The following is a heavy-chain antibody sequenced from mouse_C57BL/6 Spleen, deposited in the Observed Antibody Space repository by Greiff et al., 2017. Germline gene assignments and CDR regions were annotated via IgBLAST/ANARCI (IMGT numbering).Heavy chain of an antibody. CDR3: ARGGVYSPYFDY. J-gene: IGHJ2*01. V-gene: IGHV1-80*01. CDR2: IYPGDGDT. CDR1: GYAFSSYW. D-gene: IGHD2-1*01. Sequence: QVQLQQSGAELVKPGASVKISCKASGYAFSSYWMNWVKQRPGKGLEWIGQIYPGDGDTNYNGKFKGKATLTADKSSSTAYMQLSSLTSEDSAVYFGARGGVYSPYFDYWGQVTTLTVSS.